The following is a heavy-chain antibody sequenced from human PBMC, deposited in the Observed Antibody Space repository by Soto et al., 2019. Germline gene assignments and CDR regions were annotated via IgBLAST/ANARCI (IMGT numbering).Heavy chain of an antibody. D-gene: IGHD2-8*01. Sequence: SETLSLTCSVSDDSINSDKYYWGWIRQPPGKGLEWIGSIYYRGNAYYNPSLQTRVTISLDKSKSQFSLKLNSVTAADTAVYYCARHIGKWAFDVWGPGTMVTVS. CDR2: IYYRGNA. CDR1: DDSINSDKYY. J-gene: IGHJ3*01. V-gene: IGHV4-39*01. CDR3: ARHIGKWAFDV.